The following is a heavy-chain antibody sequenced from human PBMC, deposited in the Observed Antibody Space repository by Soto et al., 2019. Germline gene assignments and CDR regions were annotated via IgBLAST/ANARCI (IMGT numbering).Heavy chain of an antibody. J-gene: IGHJ5*02. Sequence: SETLSLTCSVSGGSISSSSYYWGWIRQPPGKGLEWIGSVYYSGSTYYNPSLKSRVTISVDTSKNQFSLKLSSVTTADTAVYYCARQVPGYSYVGLFDPWGQGTLVTVS. D-gene: IGHD5-18*01. CDR2: VYYSGST. CDR1: GGSISSSSYY. V-gene: IGHV4-39*01. CDR3: ARQVPGYSYVGLFDP.